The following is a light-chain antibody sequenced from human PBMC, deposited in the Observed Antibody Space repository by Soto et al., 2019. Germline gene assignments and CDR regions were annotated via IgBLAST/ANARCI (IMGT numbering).Light chain of an antibody. CDR3: QQYKSYPIT. CDR1: QGISSY. CDR2: AAS. V-gene: IGKV1-8*01. Sequence: AIRMTQSPSSLSASTVDRVTITCRASQGISSYLAWYQQKPGKAPKLLIYAASTLQSGVPSRFSGSGSGTDFTLTISSLQPEDFATYYCQQYKSYPITFGQGTRLEIK. J-gene: IGKJ5*01.